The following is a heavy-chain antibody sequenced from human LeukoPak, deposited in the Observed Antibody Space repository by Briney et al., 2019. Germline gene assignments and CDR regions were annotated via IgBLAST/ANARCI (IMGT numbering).Heavy chain of an antibody. Sequence: GGSLRLSCAASGFTFSSFDMHWVRQPTGEGLEWVSTIGTASDTYYPGSVEGRFTLSRGNAKNSLYLQMNSLTAGDTAVYYCARGPPRGKYYYIDVWGKGTTVTVSS. CDR3: ARGPPRGKYYYIDV. J-gene: IGHJ6*03. CDR1: GFTFSSFD. D-gene: IGHD1-1*01. V-gene: IGHV3-13*01. CDR2: IGTASDT.